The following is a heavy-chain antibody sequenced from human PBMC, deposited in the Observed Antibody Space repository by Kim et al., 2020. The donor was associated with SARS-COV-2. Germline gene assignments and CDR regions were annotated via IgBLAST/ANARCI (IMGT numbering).Heavy chain of an antibody. CDR2: IYRGGDT. Sequence: SETLSLTCTVSGGSISSSNYYWAWIRQPPGKGLEWIGNIYRGGDTYYKPSLKSRVTISVDTSKNQFSLKLNSVTAADTAVYFCAREPDFGGDNFWGQGT. CDR3: AREPDFGGDNF. CDR1: GGSISSSNYY. V-gene: IGHV4-39*02. D-gene: IGHD2-21*01. J-gene: IGHJ4*02.